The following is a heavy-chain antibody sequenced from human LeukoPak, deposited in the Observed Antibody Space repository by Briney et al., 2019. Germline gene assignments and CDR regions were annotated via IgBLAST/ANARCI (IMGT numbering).Heavy chain of an antibody. J-gene: IGHJ4*02. V-gene: IGHV4-31*03. CDR1: GGSLSSGGYY. CDR2: IYYSGST. D-gene: IGHD4-17*01. CDR3: ARARPSRDYHFDY. Sequence: SETLSLTCTVSGGSLSSGGYYWSWIRQHPGKGLEWIGYIYYSGSTYYNPSLKSRVTISVDTSKNQFSLKLSSVTAADTAVYYCARARPSRDYHFDYWGQGTLVTVSS.